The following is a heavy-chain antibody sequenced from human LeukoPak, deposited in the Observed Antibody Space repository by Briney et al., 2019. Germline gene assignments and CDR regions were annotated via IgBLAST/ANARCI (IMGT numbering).Heavy chain of an antibody. J-gene: IGHJ5*02. Sequence: PGGSLRLSCAASGFTFSSYGMHWVRQAPGKGLEWVAVISYDGSNKYYADSVKGRFTISRDNSKNTLYLQMNSLRAEDTAVYYCAKDYYDGYGGLDPWGQGTLVTVSS. CDR1: GFTFSSYG. CDR3: AKDYYDGYGGLDP. V-gene: IGHV3-30*18. D-gene: IGHD3-22*01. CDR2: ISYDGSNK.